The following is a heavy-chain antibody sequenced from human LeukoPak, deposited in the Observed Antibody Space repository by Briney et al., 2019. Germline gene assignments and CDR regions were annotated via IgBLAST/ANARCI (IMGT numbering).Heavy chain of an antibody. Sequence: GGSLRLSCAASGFTFSSYAMPWVRQAPGKGLEWVAVISYDGSNKYYADSVKGRFTISRDNSKNTLYLQMNSLRAEDTAVYYCAREIDFWSGYYWGGLDYWGQGTLVTVSS. CDR3: AREIDFWSGYYWGGLDY. V-gene: IGHV3-30-3*01. J-gene: IGHJ4*02. D-gene: IGHD3-3*01. CDR2: ISYDGSNK. CDR1: GFTFSSYA.